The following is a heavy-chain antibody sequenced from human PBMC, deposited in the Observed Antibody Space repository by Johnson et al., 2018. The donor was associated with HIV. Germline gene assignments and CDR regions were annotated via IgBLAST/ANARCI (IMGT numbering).Heavy chain of an antibody. CDR3: ARAPEVWELRHPGTFDV. D-gene: IGHD3-3*01. CDR2: INWNGGST. CDR1: GFTFDDYG. V-gene: IGHV3-20*04. Sequence: VQLVESGGGLVQPGGSLRLSCAASGFTFDDYGMNWVRQAPGKGLEWVSSINWNGGSTAYADSVKGRFTILRDNAKNSLFLQMNSLRAEDTAVYYCARAPEVWELRHPGTFDVWGQGTLVTVSS. J-gene: IGHJ3*01.